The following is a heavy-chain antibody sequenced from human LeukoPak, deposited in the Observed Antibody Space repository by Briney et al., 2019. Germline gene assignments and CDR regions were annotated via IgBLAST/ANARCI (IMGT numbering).Heavy chain of an antibody. D-gene: IGHD6-13*01. CDR2: ISWNSGSI. Sequence: GRSLRLSCAASVFTFDDYSMHWVRQAPGKGLEWVSGISWNSGSIVYADSVKGRFTISRDSAKTSLYLQMNSLRPEDMAFYYCAKGHTYSSTSPRDYCGQGTLVTVSS. J-gene: IGHJ4*02. V-gene: IGHV3-9*03. CDR3: AKGHTYSSTSPRDY. CDR1: VFTFDDYS.